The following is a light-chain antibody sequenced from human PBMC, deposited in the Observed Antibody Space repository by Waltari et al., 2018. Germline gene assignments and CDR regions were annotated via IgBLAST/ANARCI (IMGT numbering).Light chain of an antibody. V-gene: IGKV1-5*03. CDR1: QSVNRW. CDR2: ETS. J-gene: IGKJ1*01. CDR3: QQYVNYWT. Sequence: DIQMTQSPSTLSASVGDRVTITCRASQSVNRWLAWYLQKPGKAPELLIYETSNLESGVPSRFSGSGSGKEVTLTISSLQPDDVGTYYCQQYVNYWTFGQGTKVEIK.